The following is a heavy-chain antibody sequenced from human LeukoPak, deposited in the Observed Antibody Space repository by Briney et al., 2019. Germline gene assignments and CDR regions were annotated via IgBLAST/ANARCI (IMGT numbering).Heavy chain of an antibody. CDR1: GFTFSSYA. CDR2: ISGSGGST. D-gene: IGHD2-21*02. V-gene: IGHV3-23*01. J-gene: IGHJ6*02. CDR3: VGSYCGGDCSLNYYYYGMDA. Sequence: GGSLRLSCAASGFTFSSYAMSWVRQAPGKGLEWVSAISGSGGSTYYADSVKGRFTISRDNSKNTLYLQMNSLRAEDTAVYYCVGSYCGGDCSLNYYYYGMDAWGQGTTVTVSS.